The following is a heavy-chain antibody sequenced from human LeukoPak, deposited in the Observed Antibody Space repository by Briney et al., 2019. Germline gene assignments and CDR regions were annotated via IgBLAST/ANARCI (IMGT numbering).Heavy chain of an antibody. Sequence: GGSLRLSCVVSGITLSNYGMSWVRQAPGKGLEWVAGISGSGGGTNYADSVRGRFTISRDNPKNTLYLQMNSLRAEDTAVYFCATRGVVIRVILVGFHKEAYYFDSWGQGALVTVSS. D-gene: IGHD3-22*01. V-gene: IGHV3-23*01. CDR3: ATRGVVIRVILVGFHKEAYYFDS. CDR2: ISGSGGGT. J-gene: IGHJ4*02. CDR1: GITLSNYG.